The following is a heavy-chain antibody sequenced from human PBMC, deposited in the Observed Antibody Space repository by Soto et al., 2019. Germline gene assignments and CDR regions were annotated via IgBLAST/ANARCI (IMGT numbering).Heavy chain of an antibody. CDR2: INPNSGGT. J-gene: IGHJ6*02. Sequence: VASVKVSCKASGYTFTGYYMHWVRQAPGQGLEWMGWINPNSGGTNYAQKFQGWVTMTRDTSISTAYMELSRLRSDDTAVYYCARDRKMVYAIPGDYYYYYGMDVWGQGTTVTVSS. CDR3: ARDRKMVYAIPGDYYYYYGMDV. D-gene: IGHD2-8*01. V-gene: IGHV1-2*04. CDR1: GYTFTGYY.